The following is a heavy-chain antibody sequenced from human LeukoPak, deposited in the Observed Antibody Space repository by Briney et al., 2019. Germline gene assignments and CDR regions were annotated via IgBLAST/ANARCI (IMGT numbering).Heavy chain of an antibody. J-gene: IGHJ4*02. CDR3: ACAFSVTALVPFDY. Sequence: GGSLRLSCAASGFTFSSYGMHWVRQAPGKGLEWVAVIWYDGGNKYYADSVKGRFTISRDNSKNTLYLQMNSLRAEDTAVYYCACAFSVTALVPFDYWGQGTLVTVSS. V-gene: IGHV3-30*02. CDR1: GFTFSSYG. CDR2: IWYDGGNK. D-gene: IGHD2-21*02.